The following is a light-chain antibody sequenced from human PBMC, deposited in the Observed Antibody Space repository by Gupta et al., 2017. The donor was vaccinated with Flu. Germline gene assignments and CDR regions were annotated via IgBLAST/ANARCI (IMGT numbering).Light chain of an antibody. CDR1: QVLVHSDGRTH. J-gene: IGKJ4*01. V-gene: IGKV2D-29*01. Sequence: VTPGQTASISCKASQVLVHSDGRTHLHWYLQKPGHPPQLLIYDGSSRGSGVPDRFSGSGSGTDFTLKISRLEAEDVGVYYCRQSIQLPLTFGGGTRVEIK. CDR2: DGS. CDR3: RQSIQLPLT.